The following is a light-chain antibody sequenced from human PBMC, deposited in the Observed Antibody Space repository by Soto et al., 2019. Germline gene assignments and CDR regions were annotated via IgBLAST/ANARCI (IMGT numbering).Light chain of an antibody. V-gene: IGKV1-5*03. Sequence: DLQMTQSPSTLSASVGDRVIITCRASQSISSWLAWYQQKPGKAPKVLIYKASSLESGVPSRFSGSGSGTEFTLTISSRQPDDFATYYCKQYDSYWSFGQGTKVEIK. J-gene: IGKJ1*01. CDR2: KAS. CDR3: KQYDSYWS. CDR1: QSISSW.